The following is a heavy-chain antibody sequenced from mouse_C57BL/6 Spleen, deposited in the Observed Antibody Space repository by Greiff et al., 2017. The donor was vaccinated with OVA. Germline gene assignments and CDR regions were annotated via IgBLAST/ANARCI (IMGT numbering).Heavy chain of an antibody. Sequence: EVQLVESGGDLVKPGGSLKLSCAASGFTFSSYGMSWVRQTPDKRLEWVATISSGGSYTYYPDSVKGRFTISRDNAKNTLYLQMSSLKSEDTAMYYCARLIPVITTVVGGYFDVWGTGTTVTVSS. CDR2: ISSGGSYT. D-gene: IGHD1-1*01. V-gene: IGHV5-6*01. CDR1: GFTFSSYG. J-gene: IGHJ1*03. CDR3: ARLIPVITTVVGGYFDV.